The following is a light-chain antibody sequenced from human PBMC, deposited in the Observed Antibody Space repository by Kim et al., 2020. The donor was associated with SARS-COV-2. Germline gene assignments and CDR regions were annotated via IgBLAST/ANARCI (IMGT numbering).Light chain of an antibody. CDR2: DVS. CDR1: SSDIGAYNF. CDR3: SSFTSSITLV. Sequence: SALTQPASVSGSPGQSITISCTGTSSDIGAYNFVSWYQQHPGKAPKLMIYDVSIRPSGVSNRFSGSKSGNTASLTISGLQAEDEASYYCSSFTSSITLVFGGGTQLTVL. J-gene: IGLJ3*02. V-gene: IGLV2-14*03.